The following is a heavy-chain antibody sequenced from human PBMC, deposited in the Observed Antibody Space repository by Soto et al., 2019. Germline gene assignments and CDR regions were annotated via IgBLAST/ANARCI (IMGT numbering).Heavy chain of an antibody. CDR1: GGSMNNERSY. CDR2: TSHNGIT. J-gene: IGHJ4*02. CDR3: ARGEIVMLD. V-gene: IGHV4-31*03. D-gene: IGHD3-16*01. Sequence: QVQLQASGPGLVEPSETLSLTCTVSGGSMNNERSYWSWIRQSPGRGLEWIGYTSHNGITWYNPSLQSRVSISIDTSEDHFSLEMRSVTAADTSVYYCARGEIVMLDWGQGALVTVSS.